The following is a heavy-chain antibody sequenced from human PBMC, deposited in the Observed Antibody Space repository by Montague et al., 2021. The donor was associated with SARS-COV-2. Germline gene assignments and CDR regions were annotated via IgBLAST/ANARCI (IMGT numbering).Heavy chain of an antibody. J-gene: IGHJ4*02. D-gene: IGHD3-22*01. CDR3: ARHGKTRIATIVVVIGYFDY. Sequence: SETLSLTCTVSGGSISSSSYYWGWIRQPPGKGLEWIGSNYYSGSTYYNPSLKSRVTISVDTSKNQFSLKLSSVTAADTAVYYCARHGKTRIATIVVVIGYFDYWGQGTLDTVSS. V-gene: IGHV4-39*01. CDR2: NYYSGST. CDR1: GGSISSSSYY.